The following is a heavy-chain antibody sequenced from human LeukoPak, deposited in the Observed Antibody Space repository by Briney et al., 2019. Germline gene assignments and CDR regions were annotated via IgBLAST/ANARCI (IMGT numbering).Heavy chain of an antibody. CDR2: IRRNSDGGTI. CDR3: ATDFYDTT. Sequence: GGSLRLSCATSGFTFSDAWMNWVRQAPGKGLEWVGRIRRNSDGGTIDYAAPVKGRFALSRDDSKNTLYLHMSTLQTEDTAVYYCATDFYDTTWGQGTLVTVSS. D-gene: IGHD3-22*01. J-gene: IGHJ5*02. V-gene: IGHV3-15*07. CDR1: GFTFSDAW.